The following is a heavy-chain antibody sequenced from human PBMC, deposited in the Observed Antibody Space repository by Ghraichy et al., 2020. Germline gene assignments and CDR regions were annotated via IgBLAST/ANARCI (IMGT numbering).Heavy chain of an antibody. Sequence: SETLSLTCAVYGGSFSGYSWSWIRQPPGKGLEWIGEINHSGSTNYNPSLKSRVTISVDTSKNQFSLKLSSVTAADTAVYYCARTRGYYSYYMDVWGKGTTVTVSS. V-gene: IGHV4-34*01. D-gene: IGHD3-10*01. CDR3: ARTRGYYSYYMDV. CDR2: INHSGST. CDR1: GGSFSGYS. J-gene: IGHJ6*03.